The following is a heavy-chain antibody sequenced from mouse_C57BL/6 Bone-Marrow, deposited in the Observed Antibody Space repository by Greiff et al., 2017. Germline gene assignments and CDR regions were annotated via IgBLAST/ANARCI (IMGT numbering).Heavy chain of an antibody. J-gene: IGHJ3*01. CDR3: ARDYYGSSYGWLAY. CDR1: GYTFTSYG. CDR2: IYIGNGYT. V-gene: IGHV1-58*01. D-gene: IGHD1-1*01. Sequence: VQLKQSGAELVRPGSSVKMSCKTSGYTFTSYGINWVQQRPGQGLEWIGYIYIGNGYTEYNEKFKGKATLTSDTYSSTAYMQLSSLKSEDSAIYFCARDYYGSSYGWLAYGGQATLVTVSA.